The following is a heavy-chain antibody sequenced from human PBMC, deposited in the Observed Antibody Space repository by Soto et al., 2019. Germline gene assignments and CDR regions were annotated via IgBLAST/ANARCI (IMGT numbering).Heavy chain of an antibody. CDR2: IWYDGSNK. J-gene: IGHJ4*02. CDR3: ARGSAAAGTWYFDY. D-gene: IGHD6-13*01. Sequence: QVQLVESGGGVVQPGRSLRLSCAASGFTFSSYGMHWVRQAPGKGLEWVAVIWYDGSNKYYADSVKGRFTISRDNSKNTLYLQMNSLRDEDTDVYYCARGSAAAGTWYFDYWGQGTLVTVSS. V-gene: IGHV3-33*01. CDR1: GFTFSSYG.